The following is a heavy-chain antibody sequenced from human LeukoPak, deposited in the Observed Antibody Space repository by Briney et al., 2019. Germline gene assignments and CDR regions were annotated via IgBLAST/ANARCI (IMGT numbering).Heavy chain of an antibody. CDR1: GFTFSSYG. V-gene: IGHV3-30*02. CDR3: AREKDYDSSFDY. Sequence: PGGSLRLSCAASGFTFSSYGMHWVHQAPGKGLEWVAFIRYDGSNKDYADSVKGRFTISRDNSKNTLYLQMNSLRAEDTAVYYCAREKDYDSSFDYWGQGTLVTVSS. J-gene: IGHJ4*02. D-gene: IGHD3-22*01. CDR2: IRYDGSNK.